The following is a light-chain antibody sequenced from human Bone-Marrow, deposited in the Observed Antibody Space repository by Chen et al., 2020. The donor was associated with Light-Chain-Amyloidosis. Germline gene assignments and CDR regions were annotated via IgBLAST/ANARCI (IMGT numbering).Light chain of an antibody. Sequence: SYELTQPPSVSVSAGQTARINCSGDDLPTKYAYWYQQKPGQAPVLGIHRDTERPSGISERFSGSSSGKTATLTISGVQPEDEADYHCQSADSSGTYEVIFGGGTKLTVL. CDR3: QSADSSGTYEVI. V-gene: IGLV3-25*03. J-gene: IGLJ2*01. CDR1: DLPTKY. CDR2: RDT.